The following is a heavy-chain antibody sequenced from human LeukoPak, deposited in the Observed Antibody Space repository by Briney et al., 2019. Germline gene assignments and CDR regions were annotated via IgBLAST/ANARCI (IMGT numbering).Heavy chain of an antibody. CDR2: TYYRSKWYN. CDR1: GDSVSSNSAA. CDR3: ARTYSSSGGFHYYYYYMDV. D-gene: IGHD6-6*01. J-gene: IGHJ6*03. V-gene: IGHV6-1*01. Sequence: SQTLSLTCAISGDSVSSNSAAWNWIRQSPSRGLEWLGRTYYRSKWYNDYAVSVKSRITINPDTSKNQFSLQLNSVTPEDTAVYYCARTYSSSGGFHYYYYYMDVWGKGTTVTVSS.